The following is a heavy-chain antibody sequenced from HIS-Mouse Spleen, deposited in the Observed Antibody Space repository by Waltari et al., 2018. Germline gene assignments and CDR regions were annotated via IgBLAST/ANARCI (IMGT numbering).Heavy chain of an antibody. D-gene: IGHD2-8*01. Sequence: QVQLVQSGAEVKKPGSSVKVSCKASGVTFSSYAISGVRQAPGQGLGWMGGIIPIFGTANYAQKFQGRVTITADESTSTAYMELSSLRSEDTAVYYCARDVGYCTNGVCYNHYGMDVWGQGTTVTVSS. CDR2: IIPIFGTA. J-gene: IGHJ6*02. CDR1: GVTFSSYA. V-gene: IGHV1-69*01. CDR3: ARDVGYCTNGVCYNHYGMDV.